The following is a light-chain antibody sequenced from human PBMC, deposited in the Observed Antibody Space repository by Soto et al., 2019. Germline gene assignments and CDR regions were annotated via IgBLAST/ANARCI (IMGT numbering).Light chain of an antibody. CDR3: QKYNSYPLT. CDR1: QTISYW. Sequence: DIQMTQSPSTLSASVGDRVTITCRASQTISYWLAWYQQKPGKAPNLLIYDASSLESGVPSRFSGSRSGTEFTLTISSLQTDDFATYYCQKYNSYPLTFGGGTKVEIK. J-gene: IGKJ4*01. CDR2: DAS. V-gene: IGKV1-5*01.